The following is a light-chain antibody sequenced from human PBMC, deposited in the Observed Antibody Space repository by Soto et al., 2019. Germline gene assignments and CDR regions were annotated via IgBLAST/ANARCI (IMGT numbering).Light chain of an antibody. CDR2: GAS. CDR3: HQYGSSPLT. CDR1: PSVSSSF. V-gene: IGKV3-20*01. J-gene: IGKJ4*01. Sequence: EIVLTQSPGTLALSPGERATLSCRASPSVSSSFLVWYQQKPGQAPRLLIYGASSRATGIQDRFSGSESGTHFTVPISRLEPEGVGVDYCHQYGSSPLTFGGETKLDIK.